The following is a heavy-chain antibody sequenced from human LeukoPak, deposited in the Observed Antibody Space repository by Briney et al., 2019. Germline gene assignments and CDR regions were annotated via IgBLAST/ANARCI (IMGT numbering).Heavy chain of an antibody. Sequence: ASVKVSCKASGYTFTGYYMHWVRQAPGQGLEWMGGIIPIFGTANYAQKFQGRVTITADESTSTAYMELSSLRSEDTAVYYCARWEMATISPDAFDIWGQGTMVTVSS. V-gene: IGHV1-69*13. CDR2: IIPIFGTA. J-gene: IGHJ3*02. CDR3: ARWEMATISPDAFDI. D-gene: IGHD5-24*01. CDR1: GYTFTGYY.